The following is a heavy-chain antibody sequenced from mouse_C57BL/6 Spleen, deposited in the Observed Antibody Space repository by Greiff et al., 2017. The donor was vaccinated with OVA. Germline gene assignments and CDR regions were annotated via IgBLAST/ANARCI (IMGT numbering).Heavy chain of an antibody. V-gene: IGHV1-59*01. CDR1: GYTFTSYW. CDR2: IDPSDSYT. CDR3: ARRDYDWNAMDY. Sequence: VKLQQPGAELVRPGTSVKLSCKASGYTFTSYWMHWVKQRPGQGLEWIGVIDPSDSYTNYNQKFKGKATLTVDTSSSTAYMQLSSLTSEDSAVYYCARRDYDWNAMDYWGQGTSVTVSS. D-gene: IGHD2-4*01. J-gene: IGHJ4*01.